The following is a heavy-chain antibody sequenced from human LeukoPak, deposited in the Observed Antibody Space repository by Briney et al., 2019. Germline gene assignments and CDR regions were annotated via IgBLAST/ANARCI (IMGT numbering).Heavy chain of an antibody. Sequence: GGSLRLSCVVSGFTFKNCAMSWVRQAPGKGLEWVSSISDSGGNTYYADSVKGRFTISRDNSKNTLYLQVNSLRADDTAVYYCAKVIGLVDPFDYWGQGTLVTVSS. J-gene: IGHJ4*02. CDR3: AKVIGLVDPFDY. D-gene: IGHD2-15*01. V-gene: IGHV3-23*01. CDR2: ISDSGGNT. CDR1: GFTFKNCA.